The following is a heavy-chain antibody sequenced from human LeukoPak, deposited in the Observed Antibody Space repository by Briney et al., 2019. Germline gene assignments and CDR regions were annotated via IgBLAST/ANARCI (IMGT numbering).Heavy chain of an antibody. CDR3: ARADILYAFDI. D-gene: IGHD3-9*01. CDR2: IYYSGSA. CDR1: GGSISSYY. V-gene: IGHV4-59*01. J-gene: IGHJ3*02. Sequence: ASETLSLTCTVSGGSISSYYWSWIRQPPGKGLEWIGYIYYSGSANYNPSLKSRVTISVDTSKNQFSLKLSSVTAADTAVYYCARADILYAFDIWGRGTMVTVSS.